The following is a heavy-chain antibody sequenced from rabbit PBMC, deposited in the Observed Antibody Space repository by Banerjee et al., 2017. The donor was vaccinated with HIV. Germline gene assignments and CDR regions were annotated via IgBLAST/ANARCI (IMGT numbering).Heavy chain of an antibody. CDR3: ARDRDGDAGYGSLAL. CDR1: GFSFSGSDW. D-gene: IGHD7-1*01. V-gene: IGHV1S43*01. Sequence: QEQLEESGGDLVKPEGSLTLTCTASGFSFSGSDWIFWVRQAPGKGLEWIAFIDTSSGTTYYADWAKGRFTISRSTSLNTVDLKMTSLTVADTATYFCARDRDGDAGYGSLALWGPGTLVTVS. CDR2: IDTSSGTT. J-gene: IGHJ4*01.